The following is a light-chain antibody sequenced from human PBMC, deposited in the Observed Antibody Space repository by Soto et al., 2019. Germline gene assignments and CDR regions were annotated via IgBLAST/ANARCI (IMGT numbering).Light chain of an antibody. CDR2: DVS. Sequence: QSALTQPASVSGSPGQSIAISCTGTGSDVGAYNYVSWYQQHPGKAPKLIIFDVSSRPSGVSDRFSGSKSGNTASLTISGFQPDDESDYYGSSYTGSTTLVFGGGTKVTVL. CDR1: GSDVGAYNY. V-gene: IGLV2-14*01. CDR3: SSYTGSTTLV. J-gene: IGLJ2*01.